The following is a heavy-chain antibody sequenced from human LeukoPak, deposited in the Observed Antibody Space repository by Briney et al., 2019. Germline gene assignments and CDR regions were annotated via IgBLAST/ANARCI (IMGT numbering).Heavy chain of an antibody. CDR1: GFTFSSHA. J-gene: IGHJ4*02. CDR3: ARDVPIVVVPAALDY. V-gene: IGHV3-23*01. Sequence: GGSLRLSCAASGFTFSSHAVSWVRQAPGKGLEWVSAISGSGGTTYYTDSVKGRFTISRDNSKNTLYLQMNSLRAEDTAVYYCARDVPIVVVPAALDYWGQGTLVTVSS. CDR2: ISGSGGTT. D-gene: IGHD2-2*01.